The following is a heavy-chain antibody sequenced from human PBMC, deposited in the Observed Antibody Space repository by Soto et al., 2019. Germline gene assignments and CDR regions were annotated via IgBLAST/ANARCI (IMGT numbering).Heavy chain of an antibody. CDR2: MNPNSGDT. D-gene: IGHD5-12*01. CDR1: GYTFTRYD. V-gene: IGHV1-8*01. Sequence: GXSVKVSCKASGYTFTRYDINWVRQATGQGLEWMGWMNPNSGDTGYAQKFQGRVTMTTNNSISTAYMELSSLGSEDTAVYYCARGGAGYHLFDHWGQGTLVTVSS. J-gene: IGHJ5*02. CDR3: ARGGAGYHLFDH.